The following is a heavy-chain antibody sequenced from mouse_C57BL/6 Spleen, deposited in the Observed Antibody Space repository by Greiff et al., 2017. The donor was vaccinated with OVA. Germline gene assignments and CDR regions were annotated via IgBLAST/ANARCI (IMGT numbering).Heavy chain of an antibody. CDR3: TRDGSSHFDV. Sequence: QVQLQQSGAELVRPGASVTLSCKASGYTFTDYEMHWVKQTPVHGLEWIGAIDPETGGTAYNQKFKGKAILTADKSSSTAYMELRSLTSEDSAVYYCTRDGSSHFDVWGTGTTVTVSS. CDR1: GYTFTDYE. V-gene: IGHV1-15*01. J-gene: IGHJ1*03. D-gene: IGHD1-1*01. CDR2: IDPETGGT.